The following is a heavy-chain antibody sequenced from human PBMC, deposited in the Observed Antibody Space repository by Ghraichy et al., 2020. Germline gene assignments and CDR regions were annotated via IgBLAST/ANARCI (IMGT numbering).Heavy chain of an antibody. D-gene: IGHD6-6*01. CDR3: ASVKSSIAARPVYYYGMDV. J-gene: IGHJ6*02. V-gene: IGHV4-59*01. CDR1: GGSISSYY. Sequence: SETLSLTCTVSGGSISSYYWSWIRQPPGKGLEWIGYIYYSGSTNYNPSLKSRVTISVDTSKNQFSLKLSSVTAADTAVYYCASVKSSIAARPVYYYGMDVWGQGTTVTVSS. CDR2: IYYSGST.